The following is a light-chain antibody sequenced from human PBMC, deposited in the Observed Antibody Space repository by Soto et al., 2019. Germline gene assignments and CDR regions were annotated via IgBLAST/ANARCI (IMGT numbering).Light chain of an antibody. Sequence: DIQMTQSPSTLSGSVGDRFTITCLASQVITNYLAWYQQKPGQVSKLLIYAASKLQSGVPSRFSGSGFGTDFTLTITSLQAEDVATYYCQKYNGAPLTFGGGTKVDIK. J-gene: IGKJ4*01. V-gene: IGKV1-27*01. CDR3: QKYNGAPLT. CDR1: QVITNY. CDR2: AAS.